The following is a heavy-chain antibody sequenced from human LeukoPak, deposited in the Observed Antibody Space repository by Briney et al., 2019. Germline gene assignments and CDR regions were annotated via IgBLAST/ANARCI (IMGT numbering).Heavy chain of an antibody. D-gene: IGHD3-10*01. CDR3: AKTRQGSNTFDL. CDR1: GGSLSSYY. CDR2: IYHNGST. J-gene: IGHJ3*01. Sequence: SETLSLTCTVSGGSLSSYYWSWIRQPSGKGLEWIGYIYHNGSTYYNPSLKSRVTISVDRSKNQFSLKLSSVTAADTAVYYCAKTRQGSNTFDLWGQGTMVTVSS. V-gene: IGHV4-59*06.